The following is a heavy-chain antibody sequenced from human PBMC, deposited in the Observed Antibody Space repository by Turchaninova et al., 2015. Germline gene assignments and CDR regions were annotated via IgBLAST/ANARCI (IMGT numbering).Heavy chain of an antibody. Sequence: EVQLVESGGGLVQPGRSLRLSCAASGFTFDDYAMHWVRQAPGKGLGWVSGITWNSGSIVYADSVNGRFTISRDNAKNSLYLQMNSLRAEDMALYYCVTGTTGHDAFDIWGQGTMVTVSS. CDR2: ITWNSGSI. CDR3: VTGTTGHDAFDI. J-gene: IGHJ3*02. D-gene: IGHD1-7*01. CDR1: GFTFDDYA. V-gene: IGHV3-9*03.